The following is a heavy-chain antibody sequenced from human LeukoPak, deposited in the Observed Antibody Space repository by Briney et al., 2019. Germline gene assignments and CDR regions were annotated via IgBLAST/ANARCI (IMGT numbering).Heavy chain of an antibody. Sequence: GGSLRLSCAASGFTVSSNYMTWVRQAPGKGLEWVSVIYRGGNTYYADSVKGRFTVSRDNSKNTLYLQMNSLRAEDTAVSYCAIGDSLGELSSSFEYWGQGTLVTVSS. D-gene: IGHD3-16*02. CDR2: IYRGGNT. J-gene: IGHJ4*02. CDR3: AIGDSLGELSSSFEY. CDR1: GFTVSSNY. V-gene: IGHV3-53*05.